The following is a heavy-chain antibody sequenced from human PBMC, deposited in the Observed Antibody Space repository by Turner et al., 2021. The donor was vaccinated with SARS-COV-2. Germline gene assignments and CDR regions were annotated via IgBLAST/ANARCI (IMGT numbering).Heavy chain of an antibody. CDR3: ASQEALVPSYYYYYYGMDV. D-gene: IGHD3-10*01. J-gene: IGHJ6*02. CDR2: IYYSGST. Sequence: QLQLQESGPGLVKPSETLSLTCTVSGCPISSSSYYWGWIRQPPGKGLEWIGSIYYSGSTYYNPSLKSRVTISVDTSKNQFSLKLSSVTAADTAVYYCASQEALVPSYYYYYYGMDVWGQGTTVTVSS. V-gene: IGHV4-39*01. CDR1: GCPISSSSYY.